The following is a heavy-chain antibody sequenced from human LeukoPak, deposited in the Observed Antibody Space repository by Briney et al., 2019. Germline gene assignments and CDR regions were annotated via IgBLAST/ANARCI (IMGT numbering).Heavy chain of an antibody. CDR1: GGSISSSSYY. V-gene: IGHV3-23*01. Sequence: ETLSLTCTVSGGSISSSSYYWGWIRQPPGKGLEWVSAISGSGGSTYYADSVKGRFTISRDNSKNTLYLQMNSLRAEDTAVYYCAKVSMGLYGSGIVDPWGQGTLVTVSS. CDR2: ISGSGGST. CDR3: AKVSMGLYGSGIVDP. J-gene: IGHJ5*02. D-gene: IGHD3-10*01.